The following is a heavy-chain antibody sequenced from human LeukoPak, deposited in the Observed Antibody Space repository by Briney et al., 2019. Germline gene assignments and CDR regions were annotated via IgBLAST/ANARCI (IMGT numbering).Heavy chain of an antibody. J-gene: IGHJ2*01. D-gene: IGHD6-13*01. CDR3: ARVIAAAGRKGRDWYFDL. CDR2: IYYSGST. V-gene: IGHV4-59*08. Sequence: SETLSLTCTVSGGSISSYYWSWIRQPPGKGLEWIGYIYYSGSTNYNPSLKSRVTISVDTSKNQFSLKLSSVTAADTAVYYCARVIAAAGRKGRDWYFDLWGRGTLVTVSS. CDR1: GGSISSYY.